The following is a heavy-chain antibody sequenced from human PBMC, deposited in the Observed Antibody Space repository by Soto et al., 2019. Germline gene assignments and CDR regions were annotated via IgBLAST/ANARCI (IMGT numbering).Heavy chain of an antibody. V-gene: IGHV3-21*01. CDR3: VRDAVAATGSMGY. Sequence: EVQLVASGGGLVKPGGSLRLSCAASGFTFSTHSMNWVRQAPGKGLEWVSSISSTSDYIYYADSVKGRFTISRENAKNSLFLQMDSLRAEDTAVYYCVRDAVAATGSMGYWGQGTLVTVSS. CDR1: GFTFSTHS. D-gene: IGHD7-27*01. J-gene: IGHJ4*02. CDR2: ISSTSDYI.